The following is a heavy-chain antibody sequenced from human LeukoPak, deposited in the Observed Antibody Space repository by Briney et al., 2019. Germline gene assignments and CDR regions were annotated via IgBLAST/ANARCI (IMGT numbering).Heavy chain of an antibody. J-gene: IGHJ4*02. CDR3: ARDHPTVAGYQGGIDY. Sequence: PGGTLRLSCAASGFTFTSYGISWVRQAPGQGLEWMGWISAYNGNTNYAQKLQGRVTMTTDTSTSTAYMELRSLRSDDTAVYYCARDHPTVAGYQGGIDYWGQGTLVTVSS. CDR2: ISAYNGNT. V-gene: IGHV1-18*01. D-gene: IGHD6-19*01. CDR1: GFTFTSYG.